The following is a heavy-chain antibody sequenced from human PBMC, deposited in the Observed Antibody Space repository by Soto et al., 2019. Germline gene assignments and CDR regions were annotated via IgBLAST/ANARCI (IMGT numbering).Heavy chain of an antibody. CDR1: GFTFDDFA. J-gene: IGHJ6*02. Sequence: PGGSLRLSCAASGFTFDDFAMHWVRQATGKGLEWVSGISWNSGSIGYADSAKGRFTISRDNAKNSLYLQMNSLRAEDTAVYYCAKGPRDDFWRGYYRSPFYYYGMDVWGQGTTVTVSS. CDR3: AKGPRDDFWRGYYRSPFYYYGMDV. CDR2: ISWNSGSI. V-gene: IGHV3-9*01. D-gene: IGHD3-3*01.